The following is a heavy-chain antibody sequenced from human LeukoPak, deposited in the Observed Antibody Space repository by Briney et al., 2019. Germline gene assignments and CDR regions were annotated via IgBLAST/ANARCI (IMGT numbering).Heavy chain of an antibody. J-gene: IGHJ3*02. D-gene: IGHD7-27*01. CDR2: IYYSGST. Sequence: SETLSLTCTVSGGSISSYYWSWIRQPPGKGLEWIGYIYYSGSTNYNPSLKSRVTISVDTSKNQFSLKLSSVTAADTAVYYCARGNWGGSDAFDIWGQGTMVTVSS. CDR3: ARGNWGGSDAFDI. V-gene: IGHV4-59*01. CDR1: GGSISSYY.